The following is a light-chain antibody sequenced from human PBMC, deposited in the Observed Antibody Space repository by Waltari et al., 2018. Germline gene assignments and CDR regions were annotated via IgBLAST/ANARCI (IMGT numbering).Light chain of an antibody. Sequence: EMVLTQSPGSLSLSPGESATLSCRASQSVYSNYLAWYQQRAGQAPRLLLYGASCRASGIPDRFSGSGSGTDFPSSISRLEPEDFAVYYRQSYVTTWAFGQGTKVEIK. J-gene: IGKJ1*01. CDR3: QSYVTTWA. V-gene: IGKV3-20*01. CDR1: QSVYSNY. CDR2: GAS.